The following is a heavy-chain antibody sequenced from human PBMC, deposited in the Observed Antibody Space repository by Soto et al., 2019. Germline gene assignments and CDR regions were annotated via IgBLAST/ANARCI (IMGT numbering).Heavy chain of an antibody. V-gene: IGHV3-7*03. J-gene: IGHJ4*02. CDR1: GFTFSRYG. D-gene: IGHD6-19*01. CDR2: IKQDGSTK. Sequence: GGSLRLSCAASGFTFSRYGMSWVLQALGKGLEWVANIKQDGSTKYYADSVKGRFTISRDNSKNTLYLHMNSLRVEDTAVYYCAKDLWTAVAGTGYWGQGTLVTVSS. CDR3: AKDLWTAVAGTGY.